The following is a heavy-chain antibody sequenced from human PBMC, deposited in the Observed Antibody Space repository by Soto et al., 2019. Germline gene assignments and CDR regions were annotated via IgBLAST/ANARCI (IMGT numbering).Heavy chain of an antibody. Sequence: QLQLQESGPGLVKPSETLSLTCSVSGGSSSSTSYYWGWIRQPPGEGLEWIGRIHYSGSTNYNPSRKSRVTISVDTSKNQFSLKLSSVTAADTAVYYCARLDSGYRSGWYFYFDYWGQGTLVTVSS. CDR1: GGSSSSTSYY. CDR3: ARLDSGYRSGWYFYFDY. V-gene: IGHV4-39*01. D-gene: IGHD6-19*01. J-gene: IGHJ4*02. CDR2: IHYSGST.